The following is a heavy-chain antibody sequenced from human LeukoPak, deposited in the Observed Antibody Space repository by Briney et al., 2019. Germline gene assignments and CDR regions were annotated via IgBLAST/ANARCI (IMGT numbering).Heavy chain of an antibody. Sequence: SETLSLTCAVYGGSFSNYYWSWIRQPPGKGLEWIGEIYHSGSTTYNPSLKGRVTISVDTSKNQFSLRLTSVTAADTALYYCARGFSHWGQGTLVTVSS. CDR1: GGSFSNYY. J-gene: IGHJ4*02. CDR2: IYHSGST. CDR3: ARGFSH. V-gene: IGHV4-34*01.